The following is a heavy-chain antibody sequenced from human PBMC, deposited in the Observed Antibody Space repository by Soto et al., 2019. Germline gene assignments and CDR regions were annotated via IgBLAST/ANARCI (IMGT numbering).Heavy chain of an antibody. J-gene: IGHJ5*02. CDR2: VHNSGST. CDR1: GGSISSYY. V-gene: IGHV4-59*12. Sequence: SETLSLTCTVSGGSISSYYWSWIRQPPGKRLEWIGYVHNSGSTIYNPSLKSRVTTSVDKSKNQFSLRLSSVTAADTAVYYCARDQLQRNLFAPWGQGTLVTVAS. CDR3: ARDQLQRNLFAP. D-gene: IGHD6-25*01.